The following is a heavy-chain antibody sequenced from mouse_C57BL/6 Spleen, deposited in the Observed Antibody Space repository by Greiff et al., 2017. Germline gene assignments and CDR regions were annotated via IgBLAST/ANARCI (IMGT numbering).Heavy chain of an antibody. CDR2: INPANGNT. J-gene: IGHJ2*01. V-gene: IGHV14-3*01. D-gene: IGHD1-1*01. CDR1: GFNIKNTY. CDR3: ARYCGSFYFDC. Sequence: VQLKQSVAELVRPGASVKLSCTASGFNIKNTYMHWVKQRPEQGLEWIGRINPANGNTNYTSKFQGKATITADTSSSTAYMQLSSLTSEDSALYYCARYCGSFYFDCWGQGTTLTVSS.